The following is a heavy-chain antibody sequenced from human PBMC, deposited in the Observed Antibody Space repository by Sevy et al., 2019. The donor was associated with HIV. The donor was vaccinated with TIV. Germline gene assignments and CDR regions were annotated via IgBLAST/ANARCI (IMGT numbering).Heavy chain of an antibody. D-gene: IGHD3-3*01. J-gene: IGHJ4*02. CDR3: AFTKGVFGVVMTSFFFDY. CDR2: ISAYNGNT. V-gene: IGHV1-18*01. CDR1: GYSFTSYG. Sequence: ASVKVSCQASGYSFTSYGITWVRQAPGQGLEWMGWISAYNGNTNYAREFQGRLTMTTDTSTSTVYMDLRSLRSDDTAVYYCAFTKGVFGVVMTSFFFDYWGQGTPVTASS.